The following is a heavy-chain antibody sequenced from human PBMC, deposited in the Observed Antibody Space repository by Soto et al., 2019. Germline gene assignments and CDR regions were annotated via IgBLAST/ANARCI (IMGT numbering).Heavy chain of an antibody. V-gene: IGHV3-74*01. Sequence: EVQLVESGGGLVQPGGSLRLSCAASGFTFSNHWMHWVRQAPGKGRVWVSRVDVEGISTHYADYVKGRFTIFRDNAKNTVYLQMNSLGVGDTAVYYCTRDRDSRSSDPDAFDLWGQGTTVTVSS. J-gene: IGHJ3*01. CDR3: TRDRDSRSSDPDAFDL. CDR2: VDVEGIST. CDR1: GFTFSNHW. D-gene: IGHD6-6*01.